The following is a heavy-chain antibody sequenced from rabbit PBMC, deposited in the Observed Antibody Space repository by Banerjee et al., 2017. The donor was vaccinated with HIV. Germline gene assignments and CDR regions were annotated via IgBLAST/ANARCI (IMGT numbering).Heavy chain of an antibody. J-gene: IGHJ4*01. D-gene: IGHD4-2*01. Sequence: QEQLEESGGDLVKPEGSLTLTCKASGFSFSNKYVMCWVRQAPGKGLEWIACINTSSGITYYASWARGRFTISKTSSTTVTLQMTSLTAADTATYFCAREGAGTAISFDLWGQGTLVTVS. CDR3: AREGAGTAISFDL. CDR1: GFSFSNKYV. CDR2: INTSSGIT. V-gene: IGHV1S45*01.